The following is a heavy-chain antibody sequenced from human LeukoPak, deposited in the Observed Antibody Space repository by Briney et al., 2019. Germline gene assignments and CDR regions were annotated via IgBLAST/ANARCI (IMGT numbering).Heavy chain of an antibody. Sequence: KPSETLSLTCTVSGGSISSYYWSWIRQPPGKGLEWIGYIYYSGSTNYNPSLKSRVTISVDTSKNQFSLKLSSVTAADTAVYYCAREYSSSWYYYGMDVWGQGTTVTVS. CDR1: GGSISSYY. J-gene: IGHJ6*02. CDR3: AREYSSSWYYYGMDV. D-gene: IGHD6-13*01. V-gene: IGHV4-59*01. CDR2: IYYSGST.